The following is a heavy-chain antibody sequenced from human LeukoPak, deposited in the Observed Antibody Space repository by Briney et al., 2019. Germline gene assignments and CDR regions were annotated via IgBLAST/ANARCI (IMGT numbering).Heavy chain of an antibody. V-gene: IGHV3-30*02. J-gene: IGHJ4*02. Sequence: GGSLRLSCAASGFTFSSYGIHWVRQAPGQGPEWVAFVHYDGSNKYYADSVKGRFTVSRDNSKNTVYLEMNSLNSEDTAVYYCAKDPWDYWGQGTLVTVSS. CDR1: GFTFSSYG. CDR2: VHYDGSNK. CDR3: AKDPWDY.